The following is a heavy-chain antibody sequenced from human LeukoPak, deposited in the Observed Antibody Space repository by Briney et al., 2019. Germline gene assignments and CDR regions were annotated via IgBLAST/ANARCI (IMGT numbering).Heavy chain of an antibody. J-gene: IGHJ5*02. D-gene: IGHD5-18*01. Sequence: GGSLRLSCAVSGFTFSSYSMNWVRQAPGKGLEGVSSISSSSNYIYYADSVKGRFTISRDNAKNSLYLQMNSLRAEDTAVYYCAKDGSKWIQLWFLSWGQGTLVTVSS. V-gene: IGHV3-21*01. CDR1: GFTFSSYS. CDR2: ISSSSNYI. CDR3: AKDGSKWIQLWFLS.